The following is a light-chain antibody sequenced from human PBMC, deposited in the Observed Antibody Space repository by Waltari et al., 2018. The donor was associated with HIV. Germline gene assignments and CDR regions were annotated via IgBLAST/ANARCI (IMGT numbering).Light chain of an antibody. Sequence: QSVLTQPPSVSGAPGQRVTISCPGGSSNIRADYDVHWYQQIPGTAPKLLISGNKNRPSGVPDRFSASKSGTSASLAITGLQAEDEADYFCQSYDRSLSASVVFGGGTKLTVL. CDR3: QSYDRSLSASVV. CDR1: SSNIRADYD. J-gene: IGLJ2*01. CDR2: GNK. V-gene: IGLV1-40*01.